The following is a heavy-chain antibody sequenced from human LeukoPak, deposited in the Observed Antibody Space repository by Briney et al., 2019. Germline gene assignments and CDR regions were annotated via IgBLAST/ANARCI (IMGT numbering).Heavy chain of an antibody. J-gene: IGHJ4*02. V-gene: IGHV3-23*01. D-gene: IGHD6-13*01. CDR1: GFTFSSYA. Sequence: PGGSLRLSCTASGFTFSSYAMSWVRQAPGKGLEWVSAISGSGGSTYYADSVKGRFTISRDNSTNTLYLQMNSLRAEDTAVYYCAKWFDAQLAPYYFDYWGQGTLVTVSS. CDR3: AKWFDAQLAPYYFDY. CDR2: ISGSGGST.